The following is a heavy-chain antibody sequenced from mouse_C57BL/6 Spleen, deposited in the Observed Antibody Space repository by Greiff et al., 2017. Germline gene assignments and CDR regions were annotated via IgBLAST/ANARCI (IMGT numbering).Heavy chain of an antibody. V-gene: IGHV1-78*01. D-gene: IGHD2-4*01. CDR2: IYPRDGST. CDR3: ARTIYYDYDGYAMDY. CDR1: GYTFTDPT. J-gene: IGHJ4*01. Sequence: QVQLQQSDAELVKPGASVKISCKVSGYTFTDPTIHWMKQRPEQGLEWIGYIYPRDGSTKYNEKFKGKATLTADKSSSTAYMQLNSLTSEDSAVYFCARTIYYDYDGYAMDYWGQGTSVTVSS.